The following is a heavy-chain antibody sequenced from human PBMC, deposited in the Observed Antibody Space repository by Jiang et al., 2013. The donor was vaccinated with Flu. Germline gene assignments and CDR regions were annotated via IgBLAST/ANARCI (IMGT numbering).Heavy chain of an antibody. Sequence: AEVKKPGESLKISCKGSGYSFTSYWIGWVRQMPGKGLEWMGIIYPGDSDTRYSPSFQGQVTISADKSISTAYLQWSSLKASDTAMYYCARQEVAGERGLVFDYWGQGTLVTVSS. D-gene: IGHD6-19*01. CDR3: ARQEVAGERGLVFDY. V-gene: IGHV5-51*01. J-gene: IGHJ4*02. CDR1: GYSFTSYW. CDR2: IYPGDSDT.